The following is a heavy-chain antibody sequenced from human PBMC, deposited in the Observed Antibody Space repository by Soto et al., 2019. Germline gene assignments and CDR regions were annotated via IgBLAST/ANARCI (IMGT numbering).Heavy chain of an antibody. J-gene: IGHJ4*02. Sequence: PSEILSLTCTVSGGSISSNYWSWIRQPPGKGLEWIGKIHHSGITNYNPSLKSRVTISVDTSKNQFPLKLSSVTAADTAVYYCARGWGRIFDYWGQGTLVTVSS. CDR3: ARGWGRIFDY. CDR2: IHHSGIT. V-gene: IGHV4-59*12. CDR1: GGSISSNY. D-gene: IGHD7-27*01.